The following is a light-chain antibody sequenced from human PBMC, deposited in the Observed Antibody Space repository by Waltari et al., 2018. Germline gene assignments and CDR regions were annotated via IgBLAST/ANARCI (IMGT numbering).Light chain of an antibody. CDR1: QSVLLNSNNNNY. CDR2: WAS. CDR3: QQYHTPPQT. Sequence: DIVMTQSPDSLAVSLGERATINCKSRQSVLLNSNNNNYLSWYQPKPGQPPKLLIYWASTRESGVPDRFSGSGSGTDFTLTISSLQAEDVAVYYCQQYHTPPQTFGQGTKVEIK. J-gene: IGKJ2*01. V-gene: IGKV4-1*01.